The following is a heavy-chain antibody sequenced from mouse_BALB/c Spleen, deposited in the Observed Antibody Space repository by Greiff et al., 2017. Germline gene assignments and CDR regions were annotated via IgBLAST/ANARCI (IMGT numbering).Heavy chain of an antibody. V-gene: IGHV2-9-2*01. Sequence: QVQLQQSGPGLVAPSQSLSITCTVSGFSLTSYDISWIRQPPGKGLEWLGVIWTGGGTNYNSAFMSRLSISKDNSKSQVFLKMNSLQTDDTAIYYCVRDYNGSDDWGAGTTLTVSS. CDR2: IWTGGGT. D-gene: IGHD1-1*01. CDR1: GFSLTSYD. J-gene: IGHJ2*01. CDR3: VRDYNGSDD.